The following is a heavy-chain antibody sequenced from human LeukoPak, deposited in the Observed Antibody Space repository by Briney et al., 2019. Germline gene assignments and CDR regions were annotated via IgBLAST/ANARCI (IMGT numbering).Heavy chain of an antibody. CDR1: GFTFSNAW. D-gene: IGHD3-3*01. J-gene: IGHJ4*02. CDR2: IKSKTDGGTT. CDR3: TTDSRIFGVVIIGY. V-gene: IGHV3-15*01. Sequence: PGGSLRLSCAASGFTFSNAWMSWVRQAPGKGLEWVGRIKSKTDGGTTDYAAPVKGRFTISRDDSKNTLYLQMNSLKTEDTAVYYCTTDSRIFGVVIIGYWGQGTLVTVSS.